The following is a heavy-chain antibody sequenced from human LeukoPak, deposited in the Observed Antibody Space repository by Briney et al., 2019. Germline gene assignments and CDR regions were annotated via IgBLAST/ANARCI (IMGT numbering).Heavy chain of an antibody. CDR1: GGSISSGDYY. CDR3: ARLTKYYYDSSGYSTG. J-gene: IGHJ4*02. V-gene: IGHV4-30-4*01. CDR2: IYYSGST. Sequence: SETLSLTCTVSGGSISSGDYYWSWIRQPPGTGLEWIGYIYYSGSTYYNPSLKSRVTISVDTSKNQFSLKLSSVTAADTAVYYCARLTKYYYDSSGYSTGWGQGTLVTVSS. D-gene: IGHD3-22*01.